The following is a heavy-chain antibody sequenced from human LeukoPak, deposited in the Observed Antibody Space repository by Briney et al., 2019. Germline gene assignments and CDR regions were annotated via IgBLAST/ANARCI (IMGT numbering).Heavy chain of an antibody. D-gene: IGHD5-12*01. V-gene: IGHV3-49*04. J-gene: IGHJ4*02. CDR2: IRSKRNGGTT. CDR1: GITFGDYA. Sequence: GGSLRLSCTASGITFGDYAMSWVRQAPGKGLEWVGFIRSKRNGGTTDHAASVKGRFTISRDDSRNIAYLQMNSLRKEDTAVYYCTTGMVATTIDYWGQGTLVTVSS. CDR3: TTGMVATTIDY.